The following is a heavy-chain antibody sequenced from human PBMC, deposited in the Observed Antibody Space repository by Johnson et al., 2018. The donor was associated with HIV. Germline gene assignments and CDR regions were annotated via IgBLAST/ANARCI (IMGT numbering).Heavy chain of an antibody. D-gene: IGHD4-17*01. V-gene: IGHV3-20*04. J-gene: IGHJ3*01. Sequence: VQLVESGGGVVRPGGSLRLSCAASGFTFDDFGMSWVRQSPGKGLEWVSGINWNGGSRGYADSVKGRFTISRDNAKNSLYLQMNSLRAEDTAVYFCARDSTPWGGDYVGYAFDLWGQGTMVTVSS. CDR3: ARDSTPWGGDYVGYAFDL. CDR2: INWNGGSR. CDR1: GFTFDDFG.